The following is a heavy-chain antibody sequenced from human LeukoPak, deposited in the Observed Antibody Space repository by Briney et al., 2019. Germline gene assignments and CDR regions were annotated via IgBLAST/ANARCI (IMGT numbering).Heavy chain of an antibody. CDR2: IYYSGST. J-gene: IGHJ4*02. V-gene: IGHV4-39*01. CDR3: AKPAGHAYY. Sequence: SETLSLTCTVSGGSISSSSYYWGWIRQPPGKGLEWIGSIYYSGSTYYNPSLKSRVTISVDTSKNQFSLKLSSVTAADTAVYYCAKPAGHAYYWGQGTLVTVSS. D-gene: IGHD2-2*01. CDR1: GGSISSSSYY.